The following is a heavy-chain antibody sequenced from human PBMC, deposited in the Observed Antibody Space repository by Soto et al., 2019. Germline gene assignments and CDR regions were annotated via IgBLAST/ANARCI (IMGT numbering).Heavy chain of an antibody. CDR1: GFTFSSYA. V-gene: IGHV3-23*01. CDR2: ISGSGGST. CDR3: AKDRGGCSSTSCPPRLFDY. J-gene: IGHJ4*02. Sequence: GGFLRLSCAASGFTFSSYAMSWVRQAPGKGLEWVSGISGSGGSTYYADSVKGRFTISRDNSKNTLYLQMNSLRAEDTAVYYCAKDRGGCSSTSCPPRLFDYWGQGTLVTVSS. D-gene: IGHD2-2*01.